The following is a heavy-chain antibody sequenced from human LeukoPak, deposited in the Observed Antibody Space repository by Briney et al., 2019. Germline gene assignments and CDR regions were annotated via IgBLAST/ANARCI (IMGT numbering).Heavy chain of an antibody. CDR1: GYTFTSYY. D-gene: IGHD6-19*01. J-gene: IGHJ4*02. Sequence: ASVKVSCKASGYTFTSYYMHWVRQAPGQGLEWMGLIHPSGGTTAYAQKFQGRVTMTRDMSTSTFYMELTSLRFEDTAVYYCVRDVFLGAVAGRRGDYWGQGTLVTVSS. CDR2: IHPSGGTT. CDR3: VRDVFLGAVAGRRGDY. V-gene: IGHV1-46*01.